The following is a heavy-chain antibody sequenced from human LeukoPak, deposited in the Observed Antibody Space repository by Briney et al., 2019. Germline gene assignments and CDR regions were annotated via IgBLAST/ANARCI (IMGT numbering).Heavy chain of an antibody. CDR3: ARGAPGSYCSGGSCPYFDY. Sequence: ASVKVSCKASGYTLTSYDVNWVRQATGQGLEWMGWVNPNSGHTGYAQKFQGRVTLTTNTSVSTAYMELSSLRSEDTAIYYCARGAPGSYCSGGSCPYFDYWGQGTLVSVSS. J-gene: IGHJ4*02. D-gene: IGHD2-15*01. V-gene: IGHV1-8*01. CDR2: VNPNSGHT. CDR1: GYTLTSYD.